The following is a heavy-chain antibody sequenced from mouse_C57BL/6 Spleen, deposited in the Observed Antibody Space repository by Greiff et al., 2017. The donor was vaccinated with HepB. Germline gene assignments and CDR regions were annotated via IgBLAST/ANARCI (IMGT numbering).Heavy chain of an antibody. Sequence: EVKVVESGGGLVKPGGSLKLSCAASGFTFSSYTMSWVRQTPEKRLEWVATISGGGGNTYYPDSVKGRFTISRDNAKNTLYLQMSSLRSEDTALYYCARHTVYDYGAMDYWGQGTSVTVSS. V-gene: IGHV5-9*01. CDR3: ARHTVYDYGAMDY. CDR1: GFTFSSYT. D-gene: IGHD2-4*01. CDR2: ISGGGGNT. J-gene: IGHJ4*01.